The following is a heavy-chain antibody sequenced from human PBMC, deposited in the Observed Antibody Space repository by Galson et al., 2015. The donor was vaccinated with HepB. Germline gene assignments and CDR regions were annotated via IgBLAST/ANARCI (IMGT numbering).Heavy chain of an antibody. CDR2: INTNTGNP. CDR3: ARAQARGGDPKRHYYYYGMDV. V-gene: IGHV7-4-1*02. Sequence: SVKVSCKASGYTFTSYAMNWVRQAPGQGLEWMGWINTNTGNPTYAQGFTGRFVFSLDTSVSTAYLQISSLKAEDTAVYYCARAQARGGDPKRHYYYYGMDVWGQGTTVTVSS. J-gene: IGHJ6*02. D-gene: IGHD5-24*01. CDR1: GYTFTSYA.